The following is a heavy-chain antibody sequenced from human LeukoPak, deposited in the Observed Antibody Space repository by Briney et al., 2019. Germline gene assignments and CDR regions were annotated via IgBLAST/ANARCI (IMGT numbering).Heavy chain of an antibody. CDR2: IYYSGST. J-gene: IGHJ4*02. V-gene: IGHV4-59*01. Sequence: SETLSLTCTVSGGSISSYYWSWIRQPPGKGLEWIGYIYYSGSTNYNPSLKSRVTISVDTSKNQFSLKLSSVTAVDTAVYYCARESYSSGWYTPFDYWGQGTLVTVSS. CDR1: GGSISSYY. D-gene: IGHD6-19*01. CDR3: ARESYSSGWYTPFDY.